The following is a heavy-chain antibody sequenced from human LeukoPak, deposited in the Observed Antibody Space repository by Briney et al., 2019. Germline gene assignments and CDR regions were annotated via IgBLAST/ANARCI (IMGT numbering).Heavy chain of an antibody. CDR1: GGSISSYY. D-gene: IGHD3-3*01. CDR3: ARGRFLEWLFPSFFDY. Sequence: SETLSLTCTVSGGSISSYYWSWIRQPPGEGLEWNGYIYYSGSTNYNPSLKSRVTISVDTSKNQFSLKLSSVTAADTAVYYCARGRFLEWLFPSFFDYWGQGTLVTVSS. V-gene: IGHV4-59*01. J-gene: IGHJ4*02. CDR2: IYYSGST.